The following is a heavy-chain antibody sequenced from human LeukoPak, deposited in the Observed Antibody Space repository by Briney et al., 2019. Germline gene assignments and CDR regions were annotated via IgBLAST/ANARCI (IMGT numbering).Heavy chain of an antibody. CDR1: GGSISSSSYY. J-gene: IGHJ3*02. CDR2: IYYSGST. Sequence: SETLSLTCTVSGGSISSSSYYWGWIRQPPGKGLEWIGYIYYSGSTNYNPSLKSRVTISIDTSKNQFSLKLTSVTAADTAVYYCARRNDFGIWGQGTMVTVSP. CDR3: ARRNDFGI. V-gene: IGHV4-61*05.